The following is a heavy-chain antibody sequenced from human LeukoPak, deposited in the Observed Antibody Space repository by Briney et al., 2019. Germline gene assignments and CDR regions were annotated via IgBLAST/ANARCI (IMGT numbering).Heavy chain of an antibody. V-gene: IGHV3-7*01. Sequence: GGSLRLSCAASGFTFSSYWMSWVRQAPGKGLEWVANIKQDGSEKYYVDSVKGRFTVSRDNAKNSLYLRMNSLRAEDTAVYYCARVDDSTSFGSASYYYYYMDVWGKGTTVTVSS. J-gene: IGHJ6*03. D-gene: IGHD2-2*01. CDR1: GFTFSSYW. CDR2: IKQDGSEK. CDR3: ARVDDSTSFGSASYYYYYMDV.